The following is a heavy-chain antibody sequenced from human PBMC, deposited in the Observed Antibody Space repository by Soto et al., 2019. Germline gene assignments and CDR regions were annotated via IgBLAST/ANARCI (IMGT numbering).Heavy chain of an antibody. CDR1: DDSINSDKYY. J-gene: IGHJ4*02. CDR2: IYYRGNA. Sequence: QLQLQESGPGLVKPSETLSLTCYVSDDSINSDKYYWGWIRQPPGQGLEWIGSIYYRGNAYYNPSLQTRVTISLDKSKSQFSLKLNSVTAADSAVYLCARLEGLASISYYFDFWGPGALVTVSS. D-gene: IGHD3-9*01. V-gene: IGHV4-39*01. CDR3: ARLEGLASISYYFDF.